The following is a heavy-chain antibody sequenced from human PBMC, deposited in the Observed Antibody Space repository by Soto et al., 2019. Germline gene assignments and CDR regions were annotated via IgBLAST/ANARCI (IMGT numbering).Heavy chain of an antibody. Sequence: SETLSLTCTVSGGSISSYYWSWIRQPPGKGLEWIGYIYYSGSTNYNPSLKSRVTISVDTSKNQFSLKLSSVTAADTAVYYCARVRMTSFDYWGQGTLVTVSS. D-gene: IGHD2-15*01. J-gene: IGHJ4*02. V-gene: IGHV4-59*01. CDR3: ARVRMTSFDY. CDR2: IYYSGST. CDR1: GGSISSYY.